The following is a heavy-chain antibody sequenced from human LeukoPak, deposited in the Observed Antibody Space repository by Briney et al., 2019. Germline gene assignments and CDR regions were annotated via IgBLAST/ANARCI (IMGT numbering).Heavy chain of an antibody. V-gene: IGHV1-69*01. CDR1: GGTFSSYA. D-gene: IGHD2-2*01. CDR2: IIPIFGTA. CDR3: ASKLYCSNTRCRNFPFAY. J-gene: IGHJ4*02. Sequence: SVKVSCKASGGTFSSYAINWVRQAPGQGLEWMGGIIPIFGTANYAQKFQDRVTITADESTSTAYMELSSLRSEDTAIYYCASKLYCSNTRCRNFPFAYWGQGTLVTVSS.